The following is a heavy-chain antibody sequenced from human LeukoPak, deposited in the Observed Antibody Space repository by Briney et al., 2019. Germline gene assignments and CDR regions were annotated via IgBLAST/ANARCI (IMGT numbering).Heavy chain of an antibody. CDR1: GFTFDDYG. CDR2: INWNGGST. D-gene: IGHD2-21*02. Sequence: GGSLRLSCAASGFTFDDYGMSWVRQAPGKGLEWVSGINWNGGSTGYADSVKGRFTISRDNAKNSLYLQMNSLRAEDTALYYCARVPKYCGGDCYSGAFDIWGQGTVVTVSS. J-gene: IGHJ3*02. V-gene: IGHV3-20*04. CDR3: ARVPKYCGGDCYSGAFDI.